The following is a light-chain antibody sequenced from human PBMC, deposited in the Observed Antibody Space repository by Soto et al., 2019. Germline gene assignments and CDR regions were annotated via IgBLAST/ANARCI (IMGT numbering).Light chain of an antibody. CDR1: SSDVGSYNL. Sequence: QSVLTQPASGSGSPGQSSTISCTETSSDVGSYNLVSWYQQHPGKAPKLMIYEVSKRPSGVSNRFSGSRSGNTASLTISGLQAEDEADYYCCSYAGSSTSVVFGGGTKVTVL. J-gene: IGLJ2*01. CDR2: EVS. CDR3: CSYAGSSTSVV. V-gene: IGLV2-23*02.